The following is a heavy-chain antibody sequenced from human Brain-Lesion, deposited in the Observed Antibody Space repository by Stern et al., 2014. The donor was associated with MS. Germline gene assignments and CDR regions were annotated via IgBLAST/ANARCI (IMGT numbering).Heavy chain of an antibody. V-gene: IGHV1-58*03. CDR2: IVVGTGKA. CDR3: AAVSTWGP. Sequence: QLVESGPEMKKPGTSVNVSCKASGFTFTSSTVQWVRQARGKGVEWIGWIVVGTGKANYAQKFQGRVPISRDLSTDTAYMELSSLRSDDTAIYYCAAVSTWGPWGQGTPVTVSS. CDR1: GFTFTSST. J-gene: IGHJ4*02. D-gene: IGHD3-16*01.